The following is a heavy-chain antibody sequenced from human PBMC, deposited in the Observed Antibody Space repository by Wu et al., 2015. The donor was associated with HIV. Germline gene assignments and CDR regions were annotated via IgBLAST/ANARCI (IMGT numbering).Heavy chain of an antibody. V-gene: IGHV1-46*03. CDR3: ARPSSSFGFDY. CDR1: GYTFTSYY. D-gene: IGHD6-13*01. J-gene: IGHJ4*02. CDR2: INPSGGFT. Sequence: QVQLVQSGAEVKKPGASVKVSCKASGYTFTSYYMHWVRQAPGQGLEWMGIINPSGGFTTYAQKFQGRVTMTRDTSTSTVYMELSSLRSEDTAVYYCARPSSSFGFDYWGQGTWSPSPQ.